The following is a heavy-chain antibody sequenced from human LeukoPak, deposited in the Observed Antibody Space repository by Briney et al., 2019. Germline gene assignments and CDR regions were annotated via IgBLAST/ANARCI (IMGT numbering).Heavy chain of an antibody. CDR1: GYTFTGYY. CDR2: INPNTGGT. J-gene: IGHJ4*02. CDR3: ARQYDFWSGYPTAFDY. V-gene: IGHV1-2*02. Sequence: ASVKVSCKASGYTFTGYYIHRVRQAPGQGLEWMGFINPNTGGTSYAQKFQARVTMTRDTSISTAYMELSGLRSDDTAVYYCARQYDFWSGYPTAFDYWGQGTLVTVSS. D-gene: IGHD3-3*01.